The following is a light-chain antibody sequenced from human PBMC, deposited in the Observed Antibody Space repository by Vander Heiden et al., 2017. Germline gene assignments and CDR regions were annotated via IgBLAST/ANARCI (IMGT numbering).Light chain of an antibody. V-gene: IGLV6-57*01. CDR3: QSYDSSNHWV. CDR2: EDK. J-gene: IGLJ3*02. Sequence: NFMLTQPHSVSGSPGKAVTISCTRSSGSITNHYVQWYQQRPGSSPTTVIYEDKQRPSGVPDRFSGSLDTSSNSASLTISGLKTEDEADYYCQSYDSSNHWVFGGGTKLTVL. CDR1: SGSITNHY.